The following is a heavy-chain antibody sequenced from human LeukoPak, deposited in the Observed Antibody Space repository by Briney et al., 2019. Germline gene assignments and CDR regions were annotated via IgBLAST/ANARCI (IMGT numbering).Heavy chain of an antibody. CDR1: GYTFTGYY. J-gene: IGHJ6*02. CDR2: INPNSGGT. CDR3: ASSPNCSGGSCYSRGWYYYYGMDV. V-gene: IGHV1-2*02. Sequence: ASVKVSCKASGYTFTGYYMHWVRQAPGQGLEWMGWINPNSGGTNYAQKFQGGVTMTRDTSISTAYMELSRLRSDDTAVYYCASSPNCSGGSCYSRGWYYYYGMDVWGQGTTVTVSS. D-gene: IGHD2-15*01.